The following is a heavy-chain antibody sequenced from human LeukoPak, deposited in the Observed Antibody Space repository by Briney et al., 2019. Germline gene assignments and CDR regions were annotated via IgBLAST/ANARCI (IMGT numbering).Heavy chain of an antibody. Sequence: SETLSLTCAVYGGSFSGYYWSWIRQPPGKGLEWIGEINHSGSTNYNPSLKSRVTISVDTSKNQFSLKLSSVTAADTAVYYCARGPDILTGSTLFPDYWGQGTLVTVSP. V-gene: IGHV4-34*01. CDR2: INHSGST. CDR3: ARGPDILTGSTLFPDY. CDR1: GGSFSGYY. J-gene: IGHJ4*02. D-gene: IGHD3-9*01.